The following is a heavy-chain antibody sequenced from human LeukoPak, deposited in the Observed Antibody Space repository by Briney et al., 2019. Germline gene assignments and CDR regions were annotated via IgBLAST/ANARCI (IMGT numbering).Heavy chain of an antibody. D-gene: IGHD3-22*01. CDR2: IIPIFGTA. Sequence: GASVKVSCKASGGTFSSYAISWVRQAPGQGLEWMGGIIPIFGTANYAQKFQGRVTITADESTSTAYMELSSLRSEDTAVYYCATPPYDSSGYQRGNYYFDYWGQGTLVTVSS. J-gene: IGHJ4*02. CDR1: GGTFSSYA. CDR3: ATPPYDSSGYQRGNYYFDY. V-gene: IGHV1-69*13.